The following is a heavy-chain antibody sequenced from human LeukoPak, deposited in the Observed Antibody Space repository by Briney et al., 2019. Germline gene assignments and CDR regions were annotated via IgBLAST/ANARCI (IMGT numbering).Heavy chain of an antibody. D-gene: IGHD5-18*01. CDR3: ARVDTAMANYYGMDV. CDR2: IYYSGST. Sequence: PSETLPLTCTVSGGSISSGDYYWSWIRQPPGKGLEWIGYIYYSGSTYYNPSLKSRVTISVDTSKNQFSLKLSSVTAADTAVYYCARVDTAMANYYGMDVWGQGTTVTVSS. J-gene: IGHJ6*02. V-gene: IGHV4-30-4*01. CDR1: GGSISSGDYY.